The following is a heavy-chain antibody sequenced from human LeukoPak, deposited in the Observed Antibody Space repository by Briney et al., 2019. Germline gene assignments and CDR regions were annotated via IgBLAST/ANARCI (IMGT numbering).Heavy chain of an antibody. V-gene: IGHV1-2*02. Sequence: ASVKVSCKASGYTFTSYYMHWVRQAPGQGLEWMGWINPNSGGTNYAQKFQGRVTMTRDTSISTAYMELSRLRSDDTAVYYCARDGWSGYHWFDPWGQGTLVTVSS. D-gene: IGHD3-3*01. J-gene: IGHJ5*02. CDR2: INPNSGGT. CDR3: ARDGWSGYHWFDP. CDR1: GYTFTSYY.